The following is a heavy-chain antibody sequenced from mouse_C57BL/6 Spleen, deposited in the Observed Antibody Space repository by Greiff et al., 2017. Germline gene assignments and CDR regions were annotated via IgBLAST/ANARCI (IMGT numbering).Heavy chain of an antibody. D-gene: IGHD2-2*01. CDR3: ARGWLDY. Sequence: DVQLVESGGGLVKPGGSLKLSCAASGFTFSSYAMSWVRQTPEKRLEWVATISAGGSYTYYPDNVKGRFTISRDNAKNNLYLQMSHLKSEDTAMYYCARGWLDYWGQGTTLTVSS. J-gene: IGHJ2*01. CDR1: GFTFSSYA. CDR2: ISAGGSYT. V-gene: IGHV5-4*01.